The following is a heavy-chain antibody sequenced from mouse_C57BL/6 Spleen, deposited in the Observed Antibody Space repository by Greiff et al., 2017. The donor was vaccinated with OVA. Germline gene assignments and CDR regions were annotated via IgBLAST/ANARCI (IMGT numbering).Heavy chain of an antibody. D-gene: IGHD2-4*01. V-gene: IGHV3-6*01. Sequence: EVKLMESGPGLVKPSQSLSLTCSVTGYSITSGYYWNWIRQFPGNKLEWMGYISYDGSNNYNPSLKNRISITRYTSKNQFFLKLNSVTTEDTATYDCAREPLYYDYDPFAYWGQGTLVTVSA. CDR2: ISYDGSN. J-gene: IGHJ3*01. CDR1: GYSITSGYY. CDR3: AREPLYYDYDPFAY.